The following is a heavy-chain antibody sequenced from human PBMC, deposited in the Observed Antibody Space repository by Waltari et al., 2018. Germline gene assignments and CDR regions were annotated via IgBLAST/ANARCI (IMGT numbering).Heavy chain of an antibody. J-gene: IGHJ3*02. CDR3: AREQMTTVTTDAFDI. CDR2: IYYSGST. V-gene: IGHV4-39*02. CDR1: GGSISSSSYY. Sequence: QLQLQESGTGLVKPSETLSLTCTVSGGSISSSSYYWGWIRQPPGKGLEWIGSIYYSGSTSFNPSLKSRVTISVDTSKNQFSLKLSSVTAADTAVYYCAREQMTTVTTDAFDIWGQGTMVTVSS. D-gene: IGHD4-17*01.